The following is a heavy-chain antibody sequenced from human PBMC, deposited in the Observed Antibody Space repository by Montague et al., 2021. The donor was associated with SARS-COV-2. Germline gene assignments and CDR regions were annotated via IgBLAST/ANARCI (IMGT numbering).Heavy chain of an antibody. CDR3: AKQPGAGAVVYWYFDL. CDR1: GFAFNNFA. CDR2: IFGSAAGT. Sequence: SLRLSCAASGFAFNNFAMSWVRQAPGKGLEWVSSIFGSAAGTYYGDSVKGRFTISRDNSKNTLYLQMNRLRAEDTAKYYCAKQPGAGAVVYWYFDLWGRGTVVSVSS. V-gene: IGHV3-23*01. D-gene: IGHD6-19*01. J-gene: IGHJ2*01.